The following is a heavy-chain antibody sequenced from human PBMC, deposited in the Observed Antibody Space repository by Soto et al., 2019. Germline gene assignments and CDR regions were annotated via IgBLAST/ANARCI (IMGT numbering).Heavy chain of an antibody. CDR3: ARENEYYGSGTSIYFDT. J-gene: IGHJ4*02. Sequence: PSETLSLTCTVSGGSISSYYWSWIRQPPGKGLEWIGYIYYSGSTNYNPSLKSRVTISVDTSKNQFSLKLSSVTAADTAVYYCARENEYYGSGTSIYFDTSGQRTLLTISS. CDR2: IYYSGST. D-gene: IGHD3-10*01. V-gene: IGHV4-59*01. CDR1: GGSISSYY.